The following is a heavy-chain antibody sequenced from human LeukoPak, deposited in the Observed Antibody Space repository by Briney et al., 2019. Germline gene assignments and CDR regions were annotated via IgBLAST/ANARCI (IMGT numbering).Heavy chain of an antibody. J-gene: IGHJ2*01. Sequence: ASVKVSCKASGYTFTSYDINWVRQATGQGLERMGWMNPNSGNTGYAQKFQGRVTMTRNTSISTAYMELSSLRSEDTAVYYCARLSCSSTSCYKSYWYFDLWGRGTLVTVSS. D-gene: IGHD2-2*02. V-gene: IGHV1-8*01. CDR1: GYTFTSYD. CDR2: MNPNSGNT. CDR3: ARLSCSSTSCYKSYWYFDL.